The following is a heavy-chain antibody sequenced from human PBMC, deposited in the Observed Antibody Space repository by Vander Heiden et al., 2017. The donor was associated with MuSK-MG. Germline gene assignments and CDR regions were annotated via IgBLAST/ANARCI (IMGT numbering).Heavy chain of an antibody. D-gene: IGHD3-9*01. CDR2: ISWDSGRI. J-gene: IGHJ2*01. Sequence: EVQLVESGGGLVQPGRSLRLPCAASGFTFDDYAMHWVRQVPGKGLEWVSVISWDSGRIDYADSVKGRFTVSRDNAKNSLFLQMDSLRAEDMALYYCAKDIRSGSDWRGGYFDLWGRGTLVTVSS. CDR3: AKDIRSGSDWRGGYFDL. CDR1: GFTFDDYA. V-gene: IGHV3-9*03.